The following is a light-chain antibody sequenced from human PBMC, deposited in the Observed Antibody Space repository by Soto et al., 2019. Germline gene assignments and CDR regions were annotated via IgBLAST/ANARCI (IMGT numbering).Light chain of an antibody. J-gene: IGKJ2*01. V-gene: IGKV1-33*01. CDR1: QDIRNY. CDR2: DAS. CDR3: QQYVDFPQT. Sequence: DIQMTQSPSSLSASVGDRVTITCQASQDIRNYLNWYQQKPGKAPKLLIYDASYLETGVPSRFSVSGSGTDFTFTIDSLQPEDIATYYCQQYVDFPQTFGQGTKLEIK.